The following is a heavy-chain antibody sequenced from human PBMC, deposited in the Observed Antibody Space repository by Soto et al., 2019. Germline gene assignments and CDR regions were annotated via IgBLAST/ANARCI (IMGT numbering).Heavy chain of an antibody. V-gene: IGHV3-48*01. Sequence: GGSLRLSCAASGFTFRNYNMNWVRQAPGKGLEWVAHISLGGTSVDYADSVKGRFTISRDNSKNTLYLQMNSLRAEDTAVYYCAKDGSHNFDYWGQGTLVTSPQ. CDR1: GFTFRNYN. CDR3: AKDGSHNFDY. CDR2: ISLGGTSV. J-gene: IGHJ4*02. D-gene: IGHD1-26*01.